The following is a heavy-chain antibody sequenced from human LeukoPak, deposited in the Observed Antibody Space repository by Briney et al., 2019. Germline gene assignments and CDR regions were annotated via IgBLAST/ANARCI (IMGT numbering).Heavy chain of an antibody. CDR1: GYTLTELS. V-gene: IGHV1-24*01. D-gene: IGHD3-22*01. Sequence: GASVKVSCKVSGYTLTELSMHWVRQAPGKGLEWMGGFDPEDGETIYAQKFQGRVTMTEDTSTDTAYMELSSLRSEDTAVYYCARDTSYYDSSGYYFLVNDYWGQGTLVTVSS. CDR2: FDPEDGET. CDR3: ARDTSYYDSSGYYFLVNDY. J-gene: IGHJ4*02.